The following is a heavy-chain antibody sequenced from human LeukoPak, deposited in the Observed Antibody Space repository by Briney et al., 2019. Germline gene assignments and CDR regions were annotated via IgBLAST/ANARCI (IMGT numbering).Heavy chain of an antibody. CDR2: ISAYNGNT. V-gene: IGHV1-18*04. CDR3: ARDGDSPNVNAFDI. Sequence: ASVKVSCKASGYTFTSYGISWVRQAPGQGLEWMGWISAYNGNTNYAQKLQGRVTMTTDTSASTAYMELRSLRSDDTAVYYCARDGDSPNVNAFDIWGQGTMVTVSS. CDR1: GYTFTSYG. D-gene: IGHD1-1*01. J-gene: IGHJ3*02.